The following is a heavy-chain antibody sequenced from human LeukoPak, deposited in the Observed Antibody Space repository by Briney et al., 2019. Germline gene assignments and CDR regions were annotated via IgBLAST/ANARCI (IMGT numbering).Heavy chain of an antibody. D-gene: IGHD6-13*01. Sequence: PSETLSLTCTVSGGSISSYYWSWIRQPPGKGLEWIGYIYYSGTTNYNPSLKSRVTISVDTSKNQFSLKLSSVTAADTAVYYYARVGSSSWSNWFDPWGQGTLVTVSP. CDR2: IYYSGTT. CDR3: ARVGSSSWSNWFDP. V-gene: IGHV4-59*01. CDR1: GGSISSYY. J-gene: IGHJ5*02.